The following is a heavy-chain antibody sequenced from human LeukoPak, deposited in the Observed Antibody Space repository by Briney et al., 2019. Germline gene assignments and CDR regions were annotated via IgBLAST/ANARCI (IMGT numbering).Heavy chain of an antibody. CDR2: IKQDGSEK. D-gene: IGHD4-17*01. CDR3: ARSTVDFDY. CDR1: GFIFSSYW. V-gene: IGHV3-7*01. J-gene: IGHJ4*02. Sequence: GGSLRLSCAASGFIFSSYWMSWVRQAPGKGLEWVANIKQDGSEKYYVDSVKGRFTISRDNAKNSLYLQMNSLRAEDTAVYYCARSTVDFDYWGQGTLVTVSS.